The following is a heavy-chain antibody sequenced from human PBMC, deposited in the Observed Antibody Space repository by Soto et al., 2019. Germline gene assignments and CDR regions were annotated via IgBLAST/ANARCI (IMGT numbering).Heavy chain of an antibody. V-gene: IGHV5-51*01. CDR3: ARHEATYYNFYGMDV. J-gene: IGHJ6*02. Sequence: GVSLTISCKIYGYSFTTYWIAWVRQMPGKGLEWMGSIHPGESDTRYSPSFQGQVTISADRSITTAYLQWSSLKASDTAMYYCARHEATYYNFYGMDVWGQGTTVTVSS. CDR1: GYSFTTYW. CDR2: IHPGESDT.